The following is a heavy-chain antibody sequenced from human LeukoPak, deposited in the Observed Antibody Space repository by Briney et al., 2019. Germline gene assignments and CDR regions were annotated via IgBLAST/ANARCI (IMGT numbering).Heavy chain of an antibody. Sequence: PGGSLRLSCAASGFTFSSYGMHWVRQAPGKGLEWVAVIWYDGSNKYYADSVKGRFTISRDNSKNTLYLQMDSLRAEDTAVYYCARARYTISPFDYWGQGTLVTVSS. CDR2: IWYDGSNK. D-gene: IGHD1-14*01. CDR1: GFTFSSYG. CDR3: ARARYTISPFDY. V-gene: IGHV3-33*01. J-gene: IGHJ4*02.